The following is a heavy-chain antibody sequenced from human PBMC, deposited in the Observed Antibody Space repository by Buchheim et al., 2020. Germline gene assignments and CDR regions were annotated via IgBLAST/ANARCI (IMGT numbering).Heavy chain of an antibody. D-gene: IGHD6-13*01. CDR1: GGPFSGYY. Sequence: QVQLQQWGAGLLKPSETLSLTCAVYGGPFSGYYWSWIRQPPGKGLEWIGEINHSGSTNYNPSLKSRVTISVDTSKNQFSLKLSSVTAADTAVYYCASLAGYSSSWSRFDPWGQGTL. J-gene: IGHJ5*02. CDR3: ASLAGYSSSWSRFDP. V-gene: IGHV4-34*01. CDR2: INHSGST.